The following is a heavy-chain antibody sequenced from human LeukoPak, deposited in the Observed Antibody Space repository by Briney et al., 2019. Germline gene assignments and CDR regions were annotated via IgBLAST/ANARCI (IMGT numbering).Heavy chain of an antibody. CDR3: ARSRGVDY. D-gene: IGHD3-10*01. Sequence: GGSLRLSCAASGFTFSNYWLSWVRQAPGKGLEWVANIKPDGGEKFYVDSVKGRFTISRDNAKSSLFLQMNSLRAEDTAVYYCARSRGVDYWGQGTLVTVSP. CDR1: GFTFSNYW. CDR2: IKPDGGEK. J-gene: IGHJ4*02. V-gene: IGHV3-7*01.